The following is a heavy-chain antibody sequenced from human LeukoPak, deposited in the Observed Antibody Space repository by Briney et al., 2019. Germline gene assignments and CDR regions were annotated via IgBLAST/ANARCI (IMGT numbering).Heavy chain of an antibody. CDR3: AREVGYCSGGSCRYYFDY. J-gene: IGHJ4*02. D-gene: IGHD2-15*01. CDR1: GYTFTSYY. Sequence: ASVKVSCKASGYTFTSYYMYWVRQAPGQGLEWMGIINPSGGSTSYAQKFQGRVTMTRDTSTSTVYMELSSLRSEDTAVYYCAREVGYCSGGSCRYYFDYWGQGTLVTVSS. V-gene: IGHV1-46*01. CDR2: INPSGGST.